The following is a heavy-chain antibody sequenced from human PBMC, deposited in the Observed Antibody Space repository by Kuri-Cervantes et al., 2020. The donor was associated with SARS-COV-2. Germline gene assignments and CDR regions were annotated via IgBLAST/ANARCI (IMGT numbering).Heavy chain of an antibody. CDR3: ARGGQYYDFWSGYPTDYYYYYMDV. J-gene: IGHJ6*03. V-gene: IGHV1-46*01. Sequence: GGSLRLSCAASGFTFSSYAMHWVRQAPGQGLEWMGIINPSGGSTSYAQKFQGRVTMTRDTSTSTVYMELSSLRSEDTAVYYCARGGQYYDFWSGYPTDYYYYYMDVWGKGTTVTVSS. CDR1: GFTFSSYA. CDR2: INPSGGST. D-gene: IGHD3-3*01.